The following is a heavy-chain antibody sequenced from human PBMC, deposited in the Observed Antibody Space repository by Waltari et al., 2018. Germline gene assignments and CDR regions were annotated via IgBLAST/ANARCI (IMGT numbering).Heavy chain of an antibody. D-gene: IGHD5-18*01. CDR1: GSTFSSYD. CDR3: ARARYSYGPGDYYYMDV. V-gene: IGHV3-13*01. Sequence: EVQLVESGGGLVQPGGSLRLSCAASGSTFSSYDMHWVRQATGKGLEWVSAIGTAGDTYYPGSVKGRFTISRENAKNSLYLQMNSLRAGDTAVYYCARARYSYGPGDYYYMDVWGKGTTVTVSS. CDR2: IGTAGDT. J-gene: IGHJ6*03.